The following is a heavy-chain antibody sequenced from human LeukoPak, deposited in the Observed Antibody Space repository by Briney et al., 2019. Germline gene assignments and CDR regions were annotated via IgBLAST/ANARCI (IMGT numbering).Heavy chain of an antibody. J-gene: IGHJ4*02. D-gene: IGHD3-22*01. V-gene: IGHV3-48*03. CDR2: ISSSGSTI. CDR3: ARLVGDDSSGYYQTYFDY. CDR1: GFTFSSYE. Sequence: GGSLRLSCAASGFTFSSYEMNWVRQAPGKGLEWVSYISSSGSTIYYADSVKGRFTISRDNAKNSLYLQMNSLRAEDAAVYYCARLVGDDSSGYYQTYFDYWGQGTLVTVSS.